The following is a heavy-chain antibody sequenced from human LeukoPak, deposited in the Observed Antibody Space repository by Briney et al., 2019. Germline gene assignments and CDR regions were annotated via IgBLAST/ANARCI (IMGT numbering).Heavy chain of an antibody. V-gene: IGHV4-61*01. J-gene: IGHJ4*02. CDR2: IYYSGST. CDR1: GGSVSSGSYY. CDR3: ARAGAGFDY. D-gene: IGHD3-10*01. Sequence: SETLSLTCTVSGGSVSSGSYYWSWIRQPPGKGLEWIGYIYYSGSTNYNPSLRSRVTISVDTSKNQFSLKLSSVTAADTAVYYCARAGAGFDYWGQGTLVTVSS.